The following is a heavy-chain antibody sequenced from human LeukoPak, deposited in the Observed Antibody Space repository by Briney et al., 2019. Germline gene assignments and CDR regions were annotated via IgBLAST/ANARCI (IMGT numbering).Heavy chain of an antibody. J-gene: IGHJ4*02. CDR3: ARVPAGYRPYYFDY. D-gene: IGHD2-2*02. V-gene: IGHV1-2*02. CDR1: GYTFSGHY. Sequence: ASVKVSRKASGYTFSGHYIHWVRQAPGQGLEWMGWINPNSGGTNYAQKFQGRVTMTKDTSISTAYMELSSLRSDDTAVYYCARVPAGYRPYYFDYWGQGTLVTVSS. CDR2: INPNSGGT.